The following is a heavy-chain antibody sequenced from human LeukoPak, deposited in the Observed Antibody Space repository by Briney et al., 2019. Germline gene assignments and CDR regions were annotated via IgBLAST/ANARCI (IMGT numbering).Heavy chain of an antibody. J-gene: IGHJ4*02. CDR3: ARVGYYYGSGSDY. D-gene: IGHD3-10*01. Sequence: PSETLSLTCTVSGYSISSGYYWGWSRRPPGKGGGGIGSIYHSGSTYYNPSLKSRVTISVDTSKNQFSLKLSSVTAADTAVYYCARVGYYYGSGSDYWGQGTLVTVSS. CDR2: IYHSGST. CDR1: GYSISSGYY. V-gene: IGHV4-38-2*02.